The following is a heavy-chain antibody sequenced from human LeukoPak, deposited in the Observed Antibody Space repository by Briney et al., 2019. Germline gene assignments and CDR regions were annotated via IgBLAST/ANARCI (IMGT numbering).Heavy chain of an antibody. CDR1: GYTFINYY. Sequence: ASVKVSCKASGYTFINYYMHWVRQAPGQGLEWMGIINPRGGSTRYAQKFQGRVTMTRDTSTSTVYMELSSLRSEDTAVYYCARSYSGSYYAESGVDYWGQGPLVTVSS. V-gene: IGHV1-46*01. J-gene: IGHJ4*02. CDR2: INPRGGST. D-gene: IGHD1-26*01. CDR3: ARSYSGSYYAESGVDY.